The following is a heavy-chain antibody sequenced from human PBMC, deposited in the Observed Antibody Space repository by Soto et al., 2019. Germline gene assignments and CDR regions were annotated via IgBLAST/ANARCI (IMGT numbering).Heavy chain of an antibody. J-gene: IGHJ4*02. V-gene: IGHV1-18*01. Sequence: QVQLLQSGTEVKKPGAAVKVSCKASGYMFSNYGLSWVRQAPGQGLEWMGWITPYNGNTKYAQKFQGRVTLTTETSASAAYMELRTLTSDDTAVYYCARVAAPKTFYETGKYDYWGQGTLVTVSS. CDR2: ITPYNGNT. D-gene: IGHD3-10*01. CDR3: ARVAAPKTFYETGKYDY. CDR1: GYMFSNYG.